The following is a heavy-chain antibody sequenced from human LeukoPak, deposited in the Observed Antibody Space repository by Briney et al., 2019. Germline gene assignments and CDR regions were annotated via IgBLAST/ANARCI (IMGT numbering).Heavy chain of an antibody. CDR1: GFTFSSYA. CDR2: ISYDGSNK. Sequence: GGSLRLSCAASGFTFSSYAMHWVRQAPGKGLEWVAVISYDGSNKYYADSVRGRLTISRDNSKNTLYLQMNSLRAEDTAVYYCAREGPRGNSQFDYWGQGTLVTVSS. J-gene: IGHJ4*02. CDR3: AREGPRGNSQFDY. D-gene: IGHD2/OR15-2a*01. V-gene: IGHV3-30-3*01.